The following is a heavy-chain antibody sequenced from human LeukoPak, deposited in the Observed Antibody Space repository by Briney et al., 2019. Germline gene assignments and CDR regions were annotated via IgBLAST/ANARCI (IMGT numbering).Heavy chain of an antibody. V-gene: IGHV3-11*01. J-gene: IGHJ6*02. D-gene: IGHD3-22*01. CDR3: ASLYDRSGWHYGMDV. CDR2: ISSSGSTI. Sequence: PGGSLRLSCAAYGFIFSDYYMSWNRQAPGKGLEWVSYISSSGSTIYYADSVKGRFTISRDNAKNSLYLQMNSLRAEDTAVYYCASLYDRSGWHYGMDVWGQGTMVTVSS. CDR1: GFIFSDYY.